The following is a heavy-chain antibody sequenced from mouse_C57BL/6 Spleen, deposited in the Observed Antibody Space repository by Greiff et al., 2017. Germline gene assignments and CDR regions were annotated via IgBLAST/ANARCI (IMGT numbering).Heavy chain of an antibody. D-gene: IGHD3-3*01. CDR1: GYAFSSSW. CDR3: ARRGGRECYYYAVDY. J-gene: IGHJ4*01. V-gene: IGHV1-82*01. Sequence: QVQLKQSGPELVKPGASVKISCKASGYAFSSSWMNWVKQRPGKGLEWIGRIYPGDGDTNYNGKFKGKATLTADKSSSTAYMQLSSLTSEDSAVYFCARRGGRECYYYAVDYWGQGTSVTVSS. CDR2: IYPGDGDT.